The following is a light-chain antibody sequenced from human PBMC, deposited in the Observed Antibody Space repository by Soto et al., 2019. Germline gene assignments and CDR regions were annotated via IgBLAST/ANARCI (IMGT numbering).Light chain of an antibody. J-gene: IGKJ1*01. Sequence: AIQLTQSPSSLSTSVGDSVTITCRASQSISNFLNWYQHKPGKAPDLLIYAASTLFSGVPSRFSGSGSGTEFTLTISSLQPDDFATYYCQQYYTSWTFGQGTKVEIK. CDR3: QQYYTSWT. V-gene: IGKV1-13*02. CDR1: QSISNF. CDR2: AAS.